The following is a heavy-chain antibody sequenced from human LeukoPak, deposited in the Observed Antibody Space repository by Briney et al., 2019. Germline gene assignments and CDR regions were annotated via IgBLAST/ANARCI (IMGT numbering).Heavy chain of an antibody. D-gene: IGHD2-2*02. CDR3: AREVFEPAAIEGVGYMDV. V-gene: IGHV1-2*02. CDR1: GYTFTGYY. J-gene: IGHJ6*03. CDR2: INPNSGGT. Sequence: APVKVSCKASGYTFTGYYMHWVRQAPGQGLEWMGWINPNSGGTNYAQKFQGRVTMTRDTSISTAYMELSRLRSDDTAVYYCAREVFEPAAIEGVGYMDVWGKGTTVTVSS.